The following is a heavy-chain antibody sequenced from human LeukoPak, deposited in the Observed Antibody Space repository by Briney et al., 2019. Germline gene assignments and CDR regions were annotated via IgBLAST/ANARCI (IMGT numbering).Heavy chain of an antibody. V-gene: IGHV3-21*01. CDR1: GFTFSTYS. CDR3: ARSSVDSSSSEDY. J-gene: IGHJ4*02. CDR2: ISGSRFYI. Sequence: GGSLRLSCAASGFTFSTYSMNWVRQAPGKGLEWVSSISGSRFYIYYADSVKGRFTISRDNAKDSLYLQMNSLRAEDTAVYYCARSSVDSSSSEDYWGQGTLVTVSS. D-gene: IGHD6-6*01.